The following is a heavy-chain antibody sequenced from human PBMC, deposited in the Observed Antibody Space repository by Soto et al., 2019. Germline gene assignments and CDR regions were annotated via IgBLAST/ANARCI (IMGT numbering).Heavy chain of an antibody. CDR1: GYTFTSYG. Sequence: GASVNVSCKASGYTFTSYGISWVRQAPGQGLEWMGWISAYNGNTNYAQKLRGRVTMTTDTSTSAAYMELRSLRSDDTAVYYCARVGVVVVAATNAFDIWGQGTMVTVSS. J-gene: IGHJ3*02. V-gene: IGHV1-18*01. D-gene: IGHD2-15*01. CDR3: ARVGVVVVAATNAFDI. CDR2: ISAYNGNT.